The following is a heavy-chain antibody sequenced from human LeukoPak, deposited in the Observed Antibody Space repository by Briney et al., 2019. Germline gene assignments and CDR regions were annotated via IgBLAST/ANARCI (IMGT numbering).Heavy chain of an antibody. D-gene: IGHD2-2*01. CDR2: INPNSGGT. CDR3: ARDDIVVVPVGFDP. CDR1: GYTFTSYG. Sequence: GAAVKVSCKASGYTFTSYGISWMRQAPGQGLEWMGWINPNSGGTNYAQKFQGRVTMTRDTSISTAYMELSRLRSDDTAVYYCARDDIVVVPVGFDPWGQGTLVTVSS. V-gene: IGHV1-2*02. J-gene: IGHJ5*02.